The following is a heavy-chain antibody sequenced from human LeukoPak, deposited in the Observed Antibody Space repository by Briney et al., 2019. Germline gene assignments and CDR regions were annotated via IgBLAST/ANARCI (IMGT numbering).Heavy chain of an antibody. D-gene: IGHD6-13*01. CDR1: GFTFSNYA. CDR2: INDRGDKA. Sequence: GGSLRLSCATSGFTFSNYAMSWVRQTPGKGLEWVSGINDRGDKAFYADSVKGRFTISRANSKSTLYLQMSSLRAEDTAVYYCTKEEAAIGLPKFDYWGQGTLVSVSS. J-gene: IGHJ4*02. CDR3: TKEEAAIGLPKFDY. V-gene: IGHV3-23*01.